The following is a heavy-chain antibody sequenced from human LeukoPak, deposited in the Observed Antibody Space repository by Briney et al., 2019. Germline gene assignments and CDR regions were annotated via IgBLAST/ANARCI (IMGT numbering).Heavy chain of an antibody. CDR2: INPNSGGT. J-gene: IGHJ4*02. Sequence: ASVKVSCKASGYTFTGYYMHWVRQAPGQGLEWMGWINPNSGGTNYAQEFQGRVTMTRDTSISTAYMELSRLRSDDTAVYYCARVESVIPYSSSWYVVDYWGQGTLVTVSS. CDR3: ARVESVIPYSSSWYVVDY. V-gene: IGHV1-2*02. D-gene: IGHD6-13*01. CDR1: GYTFTGYY.